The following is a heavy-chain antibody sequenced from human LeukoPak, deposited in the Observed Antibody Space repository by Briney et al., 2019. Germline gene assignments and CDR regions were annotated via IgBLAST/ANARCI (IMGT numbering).Heavy chain of an antibody. Sequence: GASVKVSCKASGGTFSSYATSWVRQAPGQGLEWMGRIIPILGIANYAQKLQGRVTMTTDTSTSTAYMELRSLRSDDTAVYYCARFYGSGSYSVDYWGQGTLVTVSS. CDR3: ARFYGSGSYSVDY. CDR2: IIPILGIA. D-gene: IGHD3-10*01. J-gene: IGHJ4*02. V-gene: IGHV1-69*04. CDR1: GGTFSSYA.